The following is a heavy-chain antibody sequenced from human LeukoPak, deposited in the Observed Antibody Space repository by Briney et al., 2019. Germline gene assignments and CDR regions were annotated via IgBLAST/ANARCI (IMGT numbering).Heavy chain of an antibody. D-gene: IGHD3-10*01. Sequence: GASVKVSCKASGYTFTSYDINWVRQATGQGLEWMGWMNPNSGNTGYAQKFQGRVTMTRNTSISTAYMELSSLRSEDTAVYYCARGKGGYYYGSGSYYKFPFDYWGQGTLVTVSS. J-gene: IGHJ4*02. V-gene: IGHV1-8*01. CDR2: MNPNSGNT. CDR1: GYTFTSYD. CDR3: ARGKGGYYYGSGSYYKFPFDY.